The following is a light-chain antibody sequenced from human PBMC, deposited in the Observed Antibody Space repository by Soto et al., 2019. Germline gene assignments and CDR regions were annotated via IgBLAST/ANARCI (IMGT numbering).Light chain of an antibody. V-gene: IGKV3-15*01. Sequence: EFVLTQSPATLSLSPGERVTLSCRASQSVSTNLAWYQQKPGQSPRLLIYGSSPRATGIPARFSGSGSGTEFTLTISSLQSEDSAVYYCQQYNNWPITFGQGTRLEIK. CDR2: GSS. J-gene: IGKJ5*01. CDR3: QQYNNWPIT. CDR1: QSVSTN.